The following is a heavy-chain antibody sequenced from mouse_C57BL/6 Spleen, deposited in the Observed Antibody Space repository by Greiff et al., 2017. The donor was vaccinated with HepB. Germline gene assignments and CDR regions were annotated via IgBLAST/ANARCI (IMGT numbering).Heavy chain of an antibody. CDR3: ARRYYGSSYYFDY. CDR1: GFTFSSYA. Sequence: VKLVESGGGLVKPGGSLKLSCAASGFTFSSYAMSWVRQTPEKRLEWVATISDGGSYTNYPDNVKGRFTISRDNAKNNLYLQMSHLKSEDTAMYYCARRYYGSSYYFDYWGQGTTLTVSS. CDR2: ISDGGSYT. J-gene: IGHJ2*01. V-gene: IGHV5-4*03. D-gene: IGHD1-1*01.